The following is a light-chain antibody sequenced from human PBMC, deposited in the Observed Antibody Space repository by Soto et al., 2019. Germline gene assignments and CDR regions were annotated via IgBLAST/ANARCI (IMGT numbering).Light chain of an antibody. CDR2: WAT. Sequence: DTVMTQSPDSLAVSLGERATIHCKSGLSVVFTSSTKNFLTWCLQKPGRPPKLLIYWATTPASVLPDRISGSASATNSPLTSSRLPAEDVAVYYCQQYYTPPWTFGQGTKVDIK. CDR1: LSVVFTSSTKNF. CDR3: QQYYTPPWT. J-gene: IGKJ1*01. V-gene: IGKV4-1*01.